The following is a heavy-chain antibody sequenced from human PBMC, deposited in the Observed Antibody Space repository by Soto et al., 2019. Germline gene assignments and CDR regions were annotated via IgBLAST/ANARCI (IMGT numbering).Heavy chain of an antibody. Sequence: SEKVSCKASGGTFNTYTISWVRQAPGPGLEWMGGFIPIFGTTSDAQRIQGRVTITADKSTSTAYMELSSLSSEVTAVYYCARAPSLANTWCFDVWGQGTPVTVCS. CDR2: FIPIFGTT. D-gene: IGHD2-8*01. J-gene: IGHJ5*02. CDR1: GGTFNTYT. CDR3: ARAPSLANTWCFDV. V-gene: IGHV1-69*06.